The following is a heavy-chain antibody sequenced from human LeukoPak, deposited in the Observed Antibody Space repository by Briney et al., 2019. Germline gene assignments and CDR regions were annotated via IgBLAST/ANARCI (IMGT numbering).Heavy chain of an antibody. CDR1: GFTFSDYG. D-gene: IGHD2-15*01. CDR3: AKDTPYLGVATAENWFDP. Sequence: HPGGSLRLSCAASGFTFSDYGLVWVRQAPGKGLEWVSSFSGRGGSTYYADSVKGRFTISRDNSKNTLYLQMNSLRAEDTAVYYFAKDTPYLGVATAENWFDPWGQGTLVTVSS. J-gene: IGHJ5*02. V-gene: IGHV3-23*01. CDR2: FSGRGGST.